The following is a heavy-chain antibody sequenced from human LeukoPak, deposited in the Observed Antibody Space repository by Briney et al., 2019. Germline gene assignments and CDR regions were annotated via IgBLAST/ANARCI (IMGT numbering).Heavy chain of an antibody. CDR2: IRSNGGGT. CDR3: AGNYGPYYFDY. J-gene: IGHJ4*02. V-gene: IGHV3-64*04. D-gene: IGHD3-10*01. CDR1: GFTFSDYS. Sequence: GGSLRLSCSASGFTFSDYSMHWVRQAPGKGLEYVSAIRSNGGGTNYADSVKGRFTISRDNSKNTLYLQMNSLRAEDTAVYYCAGNYGPYYFDYWGQGTLVTVSS.